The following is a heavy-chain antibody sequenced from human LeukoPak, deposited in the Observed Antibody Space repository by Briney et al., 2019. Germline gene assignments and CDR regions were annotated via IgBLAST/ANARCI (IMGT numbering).Heavy chain of an antibody. V-gene: IGHV7-4-1*02. CDR2: INTNTGNP. Sequence: ASVKVSCKASGYTFTSYAMNWVRQAPGQGLEWMGWINTNTGNPTYAQGFTGRFVFSLDTSVSTAYLQISSLKAEDTAVYYCARFGGYPTYYDILTGYSIDYWGQGTLVTVSS. CDR3: ARFGGYPTYYDILTGYSIDY. CDR1: GYTFTSYA. J-gene: IGHJ4*02. D-gene: IGHD3-9*01.